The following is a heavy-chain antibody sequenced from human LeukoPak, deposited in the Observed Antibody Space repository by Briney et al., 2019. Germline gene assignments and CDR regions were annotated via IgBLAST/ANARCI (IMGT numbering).Heavy chain of an antibody. J-gene: IGHJ4*02. D-gene: IGHD2-2*01. V-gene: IGHV3-30-3*01. CDR1: GFTFSSYA. CDR3: AGAIVVVPAASLDY. Sequence: PGRSLRLSCAASGFTFSSYAMHWVRQAPGKGLEWVAVISYDGSNKYYVDSVKGRFTISRDNSKNTLYLQMNSLRAEDTAVYYCAGAIVVVPAASLDYWGQGTLVTVSS. CDR2: ISYDGSNK.